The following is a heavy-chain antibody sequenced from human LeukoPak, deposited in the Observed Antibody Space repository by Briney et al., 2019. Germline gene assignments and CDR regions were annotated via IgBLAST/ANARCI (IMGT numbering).Heavy chain of an antibody. V-gene: IGHV3-30-3*01. Sequence: GGSLRLSCAASGFTFSSYAMSWVRQAPGKGLEWVAVILSDGNNKYYADSVKGRFTISRDNSKNTLYLQMNGLRGEDTAVYYCARDPNSGTYFGFDSWGQGTLVTVSS. CDR3: ARDPNSGTYFGFDS. CDR2: ILSDGNNK. D-gene: IGHD1-26*01. CDR1: GFTFSSYA. J-gene: IGHJ4*02.